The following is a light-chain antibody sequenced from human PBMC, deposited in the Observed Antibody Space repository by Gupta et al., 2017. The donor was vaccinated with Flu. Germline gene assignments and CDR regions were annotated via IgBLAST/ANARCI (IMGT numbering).Light chain of an antibody. CDR2: GAS. V-gene: IGKV1-27*01. CDR3: QKYNSTPALI. CDR1: QDIRNY. J-gene: IGKJ4*01. Sequence: DIQMTQSSSSLSASVGDRVTITCRASQDIRNYLAWYQQKPRTAPKLLIYGASTLQSGVSFRFTGSGSGTDFTLTISSLQPEDVATYYCQKYNSTPALIFGGGTKVEIK.